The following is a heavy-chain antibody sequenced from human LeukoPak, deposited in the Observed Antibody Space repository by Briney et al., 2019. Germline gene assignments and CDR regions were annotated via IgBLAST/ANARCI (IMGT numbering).Heavy chain of an antibody. CDR1: GLTFSSFA. J-gene: IGHJ4*02. Sequence: SGGSLRLSCAASGLTFSSFALSWLRQAPGKGLEWVSAISGSGGSTYYADSVKGRFTISRDNSKNTLYLQMNSLRAEDTAVYYCAKDSTIRGRPDFDYWGQGTLVTVSS. V-gene: IGHV3-23*01. CDR3: AKDSTIRGRPDFDY. CDR2: ISGSGGST. D-gene: IGHD2-2*02.